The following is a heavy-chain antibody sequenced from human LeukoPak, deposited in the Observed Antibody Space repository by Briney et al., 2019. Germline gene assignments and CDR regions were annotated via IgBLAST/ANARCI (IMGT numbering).Heavy chain of an antibody. CDR3: ARIPYCSSTNCYPSDY. V-gene: IGHV3-11*04. Sequence: GGSLRLSCAASGFTFSDYYMNWIRQAPGKGLEWVSYISSSGSTIYYADSVKGRFTISRDNAKNTLYLQMNSLRAEDTAVCYCARIPYCSSTNCYPSDYWGQGTLVTVSS. J-gene: IGHJ4*02. CDR1: GFTFSDYY. D-gene: IGHD2-2*01. CDR2: ISSSGSTI.